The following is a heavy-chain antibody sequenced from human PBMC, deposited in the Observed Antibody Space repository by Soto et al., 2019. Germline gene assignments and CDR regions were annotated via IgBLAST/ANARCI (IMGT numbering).Heavy chain of an antibody. J-gene: IGHJ4*02. V-gene: IGHV3-15*01. D-gene: IGHD6-6*01. Sequence: PGGSLRLSCAASGFTFSNAWMSWVRQAPGKGLEWVGRIKIKTDGGTTDYAAPVKGRFTISRDDSKNTLYLQMNSLKTEDTAVYYCTRRRAARDFDYWGQGTLVTVSS. CDR3: TRRRAARDFDY. CDR1: GFTFSNAW. CDR2: IKIKTDGGTT.